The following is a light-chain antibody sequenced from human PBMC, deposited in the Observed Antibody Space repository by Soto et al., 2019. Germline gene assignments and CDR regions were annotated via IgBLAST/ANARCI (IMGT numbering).Light chain of an antibody. V-gene: IGKV1-6*01. CDR3: LQDYDSPRT. Sequence: AIQMTQSPSSLSASVGDRVTITCRASQGISDDVGWYQQRPGAAPRLLIYGTSNLQSRVPSRFSGSGSGTDFTLTISSLQPEDFATYYCLQDYDSPRTFGQGTKVEIK. CDR1: QGISDD. J-gene: IGKJ1*01. CDR2: GTS.